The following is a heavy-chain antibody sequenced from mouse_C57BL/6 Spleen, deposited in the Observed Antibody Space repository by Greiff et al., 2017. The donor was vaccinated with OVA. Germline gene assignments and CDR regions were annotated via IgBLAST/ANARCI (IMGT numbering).Heavy chain of an antibody. CDR2: INPNNGGT. CDR3: AREASTMVTRWFAY. D-gene: IGHD2-2*01. V-gene: IGHV1-22*01. J-gene: IGHJ3*01. CDR1: GYTFTDYN. Sequence: VQLQQSGPELVKPGASVKMSCKASGYTFTDYNMHWVKQSHGKSLEWIGYINPNNGGTSYNQKFKGKATLTVNKSSSTAYMELRSLTSEDSAVYYWAREASTMVTRWFAYWGQGTLVTVSA.